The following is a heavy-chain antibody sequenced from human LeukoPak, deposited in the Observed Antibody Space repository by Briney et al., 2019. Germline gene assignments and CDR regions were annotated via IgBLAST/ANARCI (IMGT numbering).Heavy chain of an antibody. D-gene: IGHD3-22*01. CDR2: INPNSGGT. J-gene: IGHJ4*02. Sequence: ASVKVSCKASGYTFTGYYMHWVRQAPGQGLEWMGRINPNSGGTNYAQKFQGRVTMTRDTSISTAYMELSRLRSDDTAVYYCARDMYYYDSSGYYLDYRGQGTLVTVSS. CDR1: GYTFTGYY. CDR3: ARDMYYYDSSGYYLDY. V-gene: IGHV1-2*06.